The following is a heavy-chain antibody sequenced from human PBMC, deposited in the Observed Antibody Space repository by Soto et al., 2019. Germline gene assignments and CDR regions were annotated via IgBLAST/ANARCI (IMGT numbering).Heavy chain of an antibody. CDR1: GGSISSYY. V-gene: IGHV4-59*01. Sequence: PSETLSLTCTVSGGSISSYYWSWIRQPPGKGLEWIGYIYYSGSTNYNPSLKSRVTISVDTSKNQFSLKLSSVTAADTAVYYCAREIRDSGYDCDYGMDGWGQGTTVTVAS. CDR3: AREIRDSGYDCDYGMDG. D-gene: IGHD5-12*01. J-gene: IGHJ6*02. CDR2: IYYSGST.